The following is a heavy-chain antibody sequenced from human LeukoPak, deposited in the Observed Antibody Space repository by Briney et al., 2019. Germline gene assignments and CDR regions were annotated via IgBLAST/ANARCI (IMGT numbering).Heavy chain of an antibody. CDR3: ARDRGTAYDAAGGY. Sequence: ASVKVSCRASGYTFTSYDIFWVRQATGQGLEWMGWMSPNSGSTGSAQKFQGRITMTRDTSISTAYMELSSLRSDDTAVYFCARDRGTAYDAAGGYWGLGTLVTVSS. J-gene: IGHJ4*02. CDR1: GYTFTSYD. V-gene: IGHV1-8*01. D-gene: IGHD5-12*01. CDR2: MSPNSGST.